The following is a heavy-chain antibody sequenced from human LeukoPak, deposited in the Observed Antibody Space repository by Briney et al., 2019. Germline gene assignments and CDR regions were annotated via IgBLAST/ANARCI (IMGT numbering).Heavy chain of an antibody. CDR2: ISGSGGST. D-gene: IGHD3-3*01. Sequence: GGSLRLSCAASGFTFSSHWMSWVRQAPGKGLEWVSAISGSGGSTYYADSVKGRFTISRDNSKNTLYLQMNSLRAEDTAVYYCAKGSLPFDFWSGYYLFDYWGQGTLVTVSS. CDR3: AKGSLPFDFWSGYYLFDY. V-gene: IGHV3-23*01. J-gene: IGHJ4*02. CDR1: GFTFSSHW.